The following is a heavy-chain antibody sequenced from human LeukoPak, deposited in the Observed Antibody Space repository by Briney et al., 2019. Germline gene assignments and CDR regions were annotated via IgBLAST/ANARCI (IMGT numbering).Heavy chain of an antibody. CDR1: VYTFTSYA. J-gene: IGHJ4*02. D-gene: IGHD5-18*01. CDR3: ARDRGGYSYGYYDY. CDR2: INAGNGNT. V-gene: IGHV1-3*03. Sequence: ASVKVSCKASVYTFTSYAMHWVRQAPGQRLEWMGWINAGNGNTKYSQEFQGRVTITRDTSASTPYMELSSLRSEDMAVYYCARDRGGYSYGYYDYWGQGTLVTVSS.